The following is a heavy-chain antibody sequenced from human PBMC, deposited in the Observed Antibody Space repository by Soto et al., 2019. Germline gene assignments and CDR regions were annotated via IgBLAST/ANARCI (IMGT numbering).Heavy chain of an antibody. D-gene: IGHD5-18*01. J-gene: IGHJ6*02. V-gene: IGHV3-64D*06. CDR1: GFTFSNLA. CDR3: VKDEQLWSIWRVTDMDV. CDR2: ISSNGGST. Sequence: PGGSLRLSCSASGFTFSNLAMHWVRQAPGKGLEYVSAISSNGGSTYYADSVKGRFTISRDNSKNTLYLQMSSLRAEDTAVYYCVKDEQLWSIWRVTDMDVWGQGTTVTVSS.